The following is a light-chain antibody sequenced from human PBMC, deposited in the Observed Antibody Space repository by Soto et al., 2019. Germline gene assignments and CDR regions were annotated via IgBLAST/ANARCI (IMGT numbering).Light chain of an antibody. CDR1: QSISSW. CDR2: DAS. CDR3: QQYNSYSIT. J-gene: IGKJ5*01. V-gene: IGKV1-5*01. Sequence: DIQMTQSPSTLSASVGDRVTITCRASQSISSWLAWYQQKPGKAPKLLIYDASSLESGVPSRFSGSGSGTEFTLTISSLQPDDCATYYSQQYNSYSITFGLGTRLEIK.